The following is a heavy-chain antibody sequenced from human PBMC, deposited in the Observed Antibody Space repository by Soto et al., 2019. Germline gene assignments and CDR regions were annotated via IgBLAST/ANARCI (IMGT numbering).Heavy chain of an antibody. D-gene: IGHD2-15*01. J-gene: IGHJ5*02. CDR2: INPSGGST. CDR1: GYTFTSYY. Sequence: QVQLVQSGAEVKKPGASVKVSCKASGYTFTSYYMHWVRQAPGQGLEWMGIINPSGGSTSYAQKLQGRVTMTRDTSTSTVYMELSSLRSEDTAVYYCARVGVDCSGGSCPVGFDTWGQGTLVTVSS. CDR3: ARVGVDCSGGSCPVGFDT. V-gene: IGHV1-46*01.